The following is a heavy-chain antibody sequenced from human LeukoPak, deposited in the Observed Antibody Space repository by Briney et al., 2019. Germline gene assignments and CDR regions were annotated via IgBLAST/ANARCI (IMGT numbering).Heavy chain of an antibody. J-gene: IGHJ6*02. V-gene: IGHV1-2*02. CDR3: ARRGLDQYYYSGMDV. Sequence: ASVKGSCKASGYTFTGYYIHWVRQAPGQGLEWMGWINPNSGGTNYAQKFQGRVTMTRDTSISTAYMELSRLRSDDTAVFYCARRGLDQYYYSGMDVWGQGTTVTVSS. CDR2: INPNSGGT. D-gene: IGHD6-19*01. CDR1: GYTFTGYY.